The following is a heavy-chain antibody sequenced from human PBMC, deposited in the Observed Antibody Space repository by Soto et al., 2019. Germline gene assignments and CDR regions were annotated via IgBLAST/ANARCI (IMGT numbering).Heavy chain of an antibody. CDR3: AKDPRAAPNFWYFDL. Sequence: EVQLLESGGVLVQPGGSLRLSCAASGLTFSSYAMNWVRQAPGQGLEWVSAIIGSGGGTYYADSVKGRFTISRDNSKNQLYLQMNSLRAEDTAVYYCAKDPRAAPNFWYFDLWGRGTLVTVSS. CDR2: IIGSGGGT. CDR1: GLTFSSYA. D-gene: IGHD2-15*01. J-gene: IGHJ2*01. V-gene: IGHV3-23*01.